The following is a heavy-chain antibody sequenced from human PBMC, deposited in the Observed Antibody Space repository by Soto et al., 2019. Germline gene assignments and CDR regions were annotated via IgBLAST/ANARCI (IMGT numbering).Heavy chain of an antibody. D-gene: IGHD2-2*01. Sequence: QVQLVQSGAEVKKPGASVKVSCKASGYTVTSYGISWVRQAPGQGLEWLGWISFYNGNTNYAQKLQGRVTMTTDTDTSTGYIDMRSLRPADTAVYLCAREDPTSLNWAQGKLGTDSS. CDR1: GYTVTSYG. V-gene: IGHV1-18*01. CDR2: ISFYNGNT. J-gene: IGHJ4*02. CDR3: AREDPTSLN.